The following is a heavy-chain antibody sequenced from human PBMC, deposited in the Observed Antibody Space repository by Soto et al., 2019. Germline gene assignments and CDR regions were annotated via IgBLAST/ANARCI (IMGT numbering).Heavy chain of an antibody. CDR1: GGSISSGGYY. J-gene: IGHJ6*03. CDR3: ARGYCSSTSCYSQLPYYYYMDV. D-gene: IGHD2-2*01. Sequence: SETLSLTCTFSGGSISSGGYYLSWIRQHPGKGLEWIGYIYYSGSTYYNPSLKSRVTISVDTSKNQFSLKLSSVTAADTAVYYCARGYCSSTSCYSQLPYYYYMDVWGKGTTVTVSS. CDR2: IYYSGST. V-gene: IGHV4-31*03.